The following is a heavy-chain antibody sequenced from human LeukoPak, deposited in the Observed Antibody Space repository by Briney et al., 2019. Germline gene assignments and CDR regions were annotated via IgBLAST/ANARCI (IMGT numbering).Heavy chain of an antibody. J-gene: IGHJ4*02. V-gene: IGHV3-33*01. CDR2: IWYDGSNK. CDR1: GFIFSSYG. D-gene: IGHD5-24*01. CDR3: ARDPVRDGYPYSFDY. Sequence: AGGSLRLSCATSGFIFSSYGMHWVRQAPGKGLEWVAVIWYDGSNKYYADSVKGRFTISRDNSKNTLYLQMDSLRGEDTAVYYCARDPVRDGYPYSFDYWGQGTLVTVSS.